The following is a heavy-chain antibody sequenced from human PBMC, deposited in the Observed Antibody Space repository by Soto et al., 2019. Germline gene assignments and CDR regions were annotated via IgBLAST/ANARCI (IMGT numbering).Heavy chain of an antibody. D-gene: IGHD3-16*01. CDR3: VGGGLSYFDY. CDR1: GFPFSRFE. Sequence: EVQVVESGGGLVQPGESLRLSCAASGFPFSRFEMNWVRQAPGKGLEWLSYLNGGGGTYYADSVKGRFTISRDNAKNSLYLQMSSLRAEDTAVYFCVGGGLSYFDYWGQGALVTVSS. V-gene: IGHV3-48*03. CDR2: LNGGGGT. J-gene: IGHJ4*02.